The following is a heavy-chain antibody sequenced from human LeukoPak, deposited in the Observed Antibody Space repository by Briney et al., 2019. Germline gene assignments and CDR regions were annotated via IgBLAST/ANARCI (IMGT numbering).Heavy chain of an antibody. CDR1: GFTFSSYS. CDR3: ASTPPPVYVWGSYRLDAFDI. J-gene: IGHJ3*02. D-gene: IGHD3-16*02. V-gene: IGHV3-21*01. Sequence: PGGSLRLSCAASGFTFSSYSMNWVRQAPGKGLEWVSSISSSSSYIYYADSVEGRFTISRDNAKNSLYLQMNSLRAEDTAVYYCASTPPPVYVWGSYRLDAFDIWGQGTMVTVSS. CDR2: ISSSSSYI.